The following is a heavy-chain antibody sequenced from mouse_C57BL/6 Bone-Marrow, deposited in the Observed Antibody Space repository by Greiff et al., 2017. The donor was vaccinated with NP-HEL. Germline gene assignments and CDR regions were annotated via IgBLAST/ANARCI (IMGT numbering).Heavy chain of an antibody. CDR2: ISTGGGST. CDR3: ARHSFITTVVATSGAMDY. V-gene: IGHV5-12*01. J-gene: IGHJ4*01. D-gene: IGHD1-1*01. Sequence: DVMLVESGGGLVQPGGSLKLSCAASGFTFSDYYMYWVRQTPEKRLEWVAYISTGGGSTYYPDTVKGRFTFSRDNAKNTLYLQLSRLKSEDTAMYYCARHSFITTVVATSGAMDYWGQGTSVTVSS. CDR1: GFTFSDYY.